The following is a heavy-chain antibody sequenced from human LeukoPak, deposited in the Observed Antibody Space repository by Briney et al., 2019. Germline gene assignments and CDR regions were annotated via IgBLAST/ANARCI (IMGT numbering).Heavy chain of an antibody. J-gene: IGHJ4*02. CDR3: ARDQYDTWSRRGNFDS. D-gene: IGHD3-3*01. V-gene: IGHV3-7*03. Sequence: PGGSLRLSCAASGFTFRNYGMSWVRQAPGKGLEWVANIKLDGSEKNYVDSVKGRFTISRDNTKNSLYLQMNSLRVEDTAVFYCARDQYDTWSRRGNFDSWGQGTLVIVSS. CDR1: GFTFRNYG. CDR2: IKLDGSEK.